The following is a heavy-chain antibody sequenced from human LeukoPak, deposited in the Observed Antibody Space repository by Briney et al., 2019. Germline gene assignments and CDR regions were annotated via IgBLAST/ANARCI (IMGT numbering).Heavy chain of an antibody. CDR2: VSAGGGTT. J-gene: IGHJ3*02. CDR3: AKVWMSGGTFDI. V-gene: IGHV3-23*01. Sequence: PGGSLRLSCVASGFTYTSAVMSWVRQAPGKGLEWVSGVSAGGGTTYYADSVKGRFTISRDNSKNTVNLQMNSLRAEDTAVYYCAKVWMSGGTFDIWGQGTMVTVSS. D-gene: IGHD3-16*01. CDR1: GFTYTSAV.